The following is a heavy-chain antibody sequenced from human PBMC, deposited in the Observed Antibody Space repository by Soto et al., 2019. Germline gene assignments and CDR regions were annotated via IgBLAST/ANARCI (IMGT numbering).Heavy chain of an antibody. J-gene: IGHJ5*02. CDR3: ASTENLGYEAP. Sequence: SKPFSLTCAVSGGSIRSGGYSWSWIRQPPGKGLEWIGYIYHSGSTYYNPSLKSRVTISVDTSKNQFSLRLSSVTAADSAVYSWASTENLGYEAPLGLGTPVTVSS. CDR1: GGSIRSGGYS. V-gene: IGHV4-30-2*01. CDR2: IYHSGST. D-gene: IGHD2-2*03.